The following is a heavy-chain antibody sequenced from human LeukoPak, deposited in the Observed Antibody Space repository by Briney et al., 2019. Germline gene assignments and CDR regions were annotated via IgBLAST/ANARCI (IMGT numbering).Heavy chain of an antibody. D-gene: IGHD2-15*01. Sequence: PSETLSLTCTVSGYSISSGYYWGWIRQPPGKGLEWIGSIYHSGSTYYYPSLKSRVTISVDTSKNQFSLKLSSVTAADTAVYYCATAHCSGGSCYPLYYYYMDVWGKGTTVTVSS. V-gene: IGHV4-38-2*02. CDR1: GYSISSGYY. CDR3: ATAHCSGGSCYPLYYYYMDV. CDR2: IYHSGST. J-gene: IGHJ6*03.